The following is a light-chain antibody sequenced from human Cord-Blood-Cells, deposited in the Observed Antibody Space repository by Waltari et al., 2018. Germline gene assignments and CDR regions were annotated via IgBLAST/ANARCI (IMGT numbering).Light chain of an antibody. J-gene: IGKJ3*01. CDR2: AAS. CDR3: QQSYSTLIT. Sequence: DIQMTQSPSSLSASVGDRVTITCRASQNISSYLNWYQQKPGKAPKLLIYAASSLQSGVPSRFSGSGSGTDFTLTISSLQPEDFATYYCQQSYSTLITFGPGTKVDIK. V-gene: IGKV1-39*01. CDR1: QNISSY.